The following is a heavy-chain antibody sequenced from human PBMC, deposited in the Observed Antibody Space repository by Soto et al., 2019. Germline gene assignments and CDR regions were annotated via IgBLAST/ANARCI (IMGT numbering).Heavy chain of an antibody. CDR2: IYPGDSDT. CDR1: GYTFTNYW. V-gene: IGHV5-51*01. CDR3: AASIFYYFDY. J-gene: IGHJ4*02. Sequence: PGESLKISCKGSGYTFTNYWIGWVRQMPGKGLEWMGIIYPGDSDTKYNPSFQGQVTISADKSITTTYLRWTSLKASDTAIYYCAASIFYYFDYWGQGTLVTVSS.